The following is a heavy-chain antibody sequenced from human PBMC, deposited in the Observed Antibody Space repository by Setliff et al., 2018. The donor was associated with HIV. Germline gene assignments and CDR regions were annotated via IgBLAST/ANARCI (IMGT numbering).Heavy chain of an antibody. D-gene: IGHD3-10*01. V-gene: IGHV3-33*01. CDR1: GFTFSSYG. Sequence: PGGSLTLSCAASGFTFSSYGMHWVRQTPGKGLEWVAVIWYDGSNENYAGSVKGRFTISRDNSKKTLYLKMNSLRADDTAVYYCAREPRDGYYIDYWGQGTLVTVSS. CDR2: IWYDGSNE. CDR3: AREPRDGYYIDY. J-gene: IGHJ4*02.